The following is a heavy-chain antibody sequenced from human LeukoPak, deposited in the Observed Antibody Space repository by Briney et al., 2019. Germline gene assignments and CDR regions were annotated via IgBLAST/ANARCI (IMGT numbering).Heavy chain of an antibody. CDR2: ISGIGGST. CDR3: AKAVRGYGDFDY. D-gene: IGHD5-12*01. V-gene: IGHV3-23*01. Sequence: GGSLRLSCAASEFTFSSYAMSWVRQAPGKGLEWVSGISGIGGSTYYADFVKGRFTVSRDNSKNTLYLQMNSLRAEDTAVYYCAKAVRGYGDFDYWGQGTLVTVSS. J-gene: IGHJ4*02. CDR1: EFTFSSYA.